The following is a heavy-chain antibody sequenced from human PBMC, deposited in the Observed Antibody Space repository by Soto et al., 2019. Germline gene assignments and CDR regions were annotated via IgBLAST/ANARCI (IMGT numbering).Heavy chain of an antibody. CDR1: GASISSSY. CDR3: ARGGKRYSSTSSGVVGFDY. V-gene: IGHV4-59*01. CDR2: IFHSGTT. D-gene: IGHD6-6*01. J-gene: IGHJ4*02. Sequence: PSETLSLTCTVSGASISSSYWSWIRQPPGEGLEWIGYIFHSGTTNYNPSLKSRVTISVDTSKNQFSLNLSSLTTADTAVYFCARGGKRYSSTSSGVVGFDYWGQGTLVTVSS.